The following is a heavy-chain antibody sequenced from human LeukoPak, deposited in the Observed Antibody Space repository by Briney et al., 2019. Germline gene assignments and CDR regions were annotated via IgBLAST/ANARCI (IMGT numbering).Heavy chain of an antibody. CDR2: IRYDGSNK. Sequence: PGGSLRLSCAASGFTFSSYGMHWVRQAPGKGLEWVAFIRYDGSNKYYADSVKGRFTISRDNSKNTLYLQMNSLRAADTAVYYCAKDRGSSGYYDISFDYWGQGTLVTVSS. J-gene: IGHJ4*02. D-gene: IGHD3-22*01. CDR1: GFTFSSYG. V-gene: IGHV3-30*02. CDR3: AKDRGSSGYYDISFDY.